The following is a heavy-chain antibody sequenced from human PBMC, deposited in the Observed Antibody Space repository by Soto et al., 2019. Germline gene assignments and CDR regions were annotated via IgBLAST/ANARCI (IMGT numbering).Heavy chain of an antibody. CDR2: IIPIFGTA. CDR3: AIAMATKKRPSWFDP. CDR1: LGPLSGGA. J-gene: IGHJ5*02. Sequence: SVGVSGQGSLGPLSGGARSLGGQGPGQGLQWMGGIIPIFGTANYAQKFKRRVTITADEPTSTAYMELSSLRSEDTAVYSCAIAMATKKRPSWFDPWGQGTLVTVYS. V-gene: IGHV1-69*01. D-gene: IGHD5-12*01.